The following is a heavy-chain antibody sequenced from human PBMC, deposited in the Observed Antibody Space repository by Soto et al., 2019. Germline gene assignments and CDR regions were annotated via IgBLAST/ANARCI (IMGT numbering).Heavy chain of an antibody. V-gene: IGHV2-5*02. CDR3: AHALGGGSSSYFDY. CDR2: IYWDDDK. CDR1: GSSLSSSGVG. J-gene: IGHJ4*02. Sequence: QITLKESGPTLVKPTQTLTLTCTFSGSSLSSSGVGVGWIRQPPGKALEWLALIYWDDDKRYSPSLKSRLTIPKDTSKNQVVLTMANIDPVDTATYYCAHALGGGSSSYFDYWGQGTLVTVSS. D-gene: IGHD3-16*01.